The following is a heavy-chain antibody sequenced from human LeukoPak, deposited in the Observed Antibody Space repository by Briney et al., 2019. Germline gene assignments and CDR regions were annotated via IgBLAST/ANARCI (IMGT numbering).Heavy chain of an antibody. CDR2: IYHSGST. V-gene: IGHV4-30-2*01. CDR3: ARGTVTTDYYYYYGMDV. J-gene: IGHJ6*02. CDR1: GGSISSGGYT. Sequence: SETLSLTCAVSGGSISSGGYTWSWIRQPPGKGLEWIGYIYHSGSTYYNPSLKSRVTISVDRSKNQFSLKLSSVTAADTAVYYCARGTVTTDYYYYYGMDVWGQGTTVTVSS. D-gene: IGHD4-11*01.